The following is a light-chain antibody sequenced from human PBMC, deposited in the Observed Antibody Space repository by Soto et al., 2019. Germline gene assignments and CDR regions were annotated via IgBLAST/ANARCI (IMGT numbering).Light chain of an antibody. Sequence: DIVMTQSPDSLAVSLGERATINCKSSQSVFYSSNNKHYLAWYQQKPGQPPKLLIYWASTRESGVPDRFSGSGSGTDFTLTISSLQAEDVEVYYCQQYYGTPLTFGGGTKVEIK. J-gene: IGKJ4*01. CDR1: QSVFYSSNNKHY. V-gene: IGKV4-1*01. CDR3: QQYYGTPLT. CDR2: WAS.